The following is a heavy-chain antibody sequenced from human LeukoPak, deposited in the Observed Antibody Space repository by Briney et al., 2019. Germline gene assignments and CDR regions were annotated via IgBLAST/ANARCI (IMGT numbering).Heavy chain of an antibody. CDR2: IRYDGSIK. CDR3: AKFPNLQDSTGYYYFDF. CDR1: GFTFSSYG. Sequence: GGSLRPSCAASGFTFSSYGMHWVRQAPGKGLGWVAFIRYDGSIKYHADSVKGRFTISRDNSKNTLFLQMNSLRTEDTAVYFCAKFPNLQDSTGYYYFDFWGQGTLVTVSS. D-gene: IGHD3-22*01. V-gene: IGHV3-30*02. J-gene: IGHJ4*02.